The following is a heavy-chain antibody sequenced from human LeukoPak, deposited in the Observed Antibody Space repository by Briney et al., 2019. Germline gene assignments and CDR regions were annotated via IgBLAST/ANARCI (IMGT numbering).Heavy chain of an antibody. Sequence: SETLSLTCTVSGASLTNPTYYQWSWIRQAPGKGLELIGSLYSTESPKFNPSLRSRVTMSLDTSKNQFSLKLSSVTAEDSAVYYCARFKSGGWSYFVSWGQGTPVTVSS. J-gene: IGHJ4*02. V-gene: IGHV4-61*01. CDR3: ARFKSGGWSYFVS. CDR2: LYSTESP. D-gene: IGHD4-23*01. CDR1: GASLTNPTYY.